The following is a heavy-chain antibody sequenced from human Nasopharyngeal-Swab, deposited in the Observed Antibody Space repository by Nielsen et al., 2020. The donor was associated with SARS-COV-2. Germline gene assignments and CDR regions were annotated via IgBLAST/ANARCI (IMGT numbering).Heavy chain of an antibody. Sequence: WVRQAPGQGLEWMGGIIPIFGTANYAQKFQGRVTITADESTSTAYMELSSLRSEDTAVYYCARGPSSGYYLYAFDIWGQGIMVTVSS. CDR3: ARGPSSGYYLYAFDI. V-gene: IGHV1-69*01. CDR2: IIPIFGTA. J-gene: IGHJ3*02. D-gene: IGHD3-22*01.